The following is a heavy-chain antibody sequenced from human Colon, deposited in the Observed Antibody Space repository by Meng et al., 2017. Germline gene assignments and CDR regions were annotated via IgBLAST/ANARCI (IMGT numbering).Heavy chain of an antibody. V-gene: IGHV4-39*01. Sequence: QLQLQESGPGLVKPSETLSLTCTVSGGSISSSSYYWGWLRQSPRRGLEWIGSISYNGGTSYNPSLESRVTISVDTSKNQFSLKLNSVTAADTAVYYCARRLAVVPASIDYWGQGTLVTVSS. D-gene: IGHD2-2*01. J-gene: IGHJ4*02. CDR3: ARRLAVVPASIDY. CDR1: GGSISSSSYY. CDR2: ISYNGGT.